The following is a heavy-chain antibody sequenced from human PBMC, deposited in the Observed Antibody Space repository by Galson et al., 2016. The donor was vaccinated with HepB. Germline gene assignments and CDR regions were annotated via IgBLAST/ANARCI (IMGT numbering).Heavy chain of an antibody. Sequence: SLRLSCAASGFTFSDYYLNWIRQAPGKGLEWVSYISSDTRDTKYADSMKGRFTISRDNAKNSLYLQMNSLRGDDTAVYYCAREGGGTFPMFDSWGQGTLVTVAS. CDR2: ISSDTRDT. D-gene: IGHD2/OR15-2a*01. J-gene: IGHJ4*02. CDR1: GFTFSDYY. V-gene: IGHV3-11*06. CDR3: AREGGGTFPMFDS.